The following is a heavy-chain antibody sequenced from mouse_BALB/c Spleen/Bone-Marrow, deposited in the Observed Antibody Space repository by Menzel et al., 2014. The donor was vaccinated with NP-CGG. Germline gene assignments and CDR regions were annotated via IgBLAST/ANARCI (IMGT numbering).Heavy chain of an antibody. D-gene: IGHD1-1*01. Sequence: QVQLQQSGAELARPGASVKLSCKASDYTFTDYYINWVKQRTGQGLEWIGEIYPESGDAFYNENFKGKATLTADTSSSTAYMQLTGLTSDDSAVYFCAKGSFDYWGQGTTLTVSS. CDR2: IYPESGDA. J-gene: IGHJ2*01. CDR1: DYTFTDYY. CDR3: AKGSFDY. V-gene: IGHV1-77*01.